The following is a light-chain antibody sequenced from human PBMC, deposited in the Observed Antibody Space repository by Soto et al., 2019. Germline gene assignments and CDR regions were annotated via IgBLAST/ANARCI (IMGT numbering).Light chain of an antibody. V-gene: IGKV1-27*01. J-gene: IGKJ1*01. CDR3: QDHQP. CDR2: AAS. Sequence: DIKMTQSPSSLSASVGDRVTITCRASQSISNYLAWYQQKPGKVPKLLIYAASTLQSGVPSRFSGSGSGTDFTRTISSLQTKDVATYYCQDHQPFGQGTKVEIK. CDR1: QSISNY.